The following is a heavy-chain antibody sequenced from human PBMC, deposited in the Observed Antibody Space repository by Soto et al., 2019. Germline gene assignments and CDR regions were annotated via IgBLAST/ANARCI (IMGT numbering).Heavy chain of an antibody. V-gene: IGHV3-49*04. J-gene: IGHJ4*02. CDR2: IRSKAYGGTT. CDR1: GLTFGDYA. D-gene: IGHD4-17*01. CDR3: TRLRMYYFDY. Sequence: GGSLRLSCTASGLTFGDYAMSWVGQAPGKGLEWVGFIRSKAYGGTTEYAASVKGRFTISRDDSKSIAYLQMNSLKTDDTAVYYCTRLRMYYFDYWGQGTLVTVSS.